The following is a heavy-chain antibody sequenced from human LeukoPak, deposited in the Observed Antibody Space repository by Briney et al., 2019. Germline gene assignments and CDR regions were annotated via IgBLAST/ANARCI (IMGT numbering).Heavy chain of an antibody. D-gene: IGHD3-3*02. CDR2: INHSGST. J-gene: IGHJ4*02. V-gene: IGHV4-34*01. Sequence: SETLSLTCAVYGGSFSGYYWSWIRQPPGKGLEWIGEINHSGSTNYNPSLKSRVTISVDTSKNQFSLKLSSVTAADTAVYYCARVISGRSSFLGHDYWGQGTPVTVSS. CDR1: GGSFSGYY. CDR3: ARVISGRSSFLGHDY.